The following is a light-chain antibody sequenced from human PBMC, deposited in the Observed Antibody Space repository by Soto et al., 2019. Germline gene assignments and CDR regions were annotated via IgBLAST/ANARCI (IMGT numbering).Light chain of an antibody. CDR2: GAS. CDR3: QQYNKWPPWT. V-gene: IGKV3-15*01. J-gene: IGKJ1*01. Sequence: EIVMTQSPATLSVSPGERATLSCRASQSVSTNLAWYQQKPCQAPRRLIYGASNRATGLPARFSGSGSGTEFTLTISSRQSEDFAVYYCQQYNKWPPWTFGQGTKVEIK. CDR1: QSVSTN.